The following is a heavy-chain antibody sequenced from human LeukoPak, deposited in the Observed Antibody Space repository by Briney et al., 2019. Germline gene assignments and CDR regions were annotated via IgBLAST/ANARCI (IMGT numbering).Heavy chain of an antibody. Sequence: GSLRLSCAASGFTFSSYSMNWVRQAPGKGLEWVSSISSGGNHIYYADSLKGRFTISRDSANNSLYLQMNSLRAEDTAVYYCARDGGSSGTGAYYMNVWGKGTTVTVSS. D-gene: IGHD2-15*01. J-gene: IGHJ6*03. CDR2: ISSGGNHI. CDR1: GFTFSSYS. V-gene: IGHV3-21*01. CDR3: ARDGGSSGTGAYYMNV.